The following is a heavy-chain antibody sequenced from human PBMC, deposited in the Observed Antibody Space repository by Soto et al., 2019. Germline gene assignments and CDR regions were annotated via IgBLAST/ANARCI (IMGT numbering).Heavy chain of an antibody. D-gene: IGHD2-2*01. CDR2: IIAGNGNT. CDR1: GYTFTNYA. Sequence: ASVKVSCKASGYTFTNYAMHWVRQAPGQRLELMGWIIAGNGNTKYSQKFQGRVTITRDTSASTAYMELRSLRSADTAGYYCAREGYCSSTSCSDYWGQGTLVTVSS. V-gene: IGHV1-3*01. J-gene: IGHJ4*02. CDR3: AREGYCSSTSCSDY.